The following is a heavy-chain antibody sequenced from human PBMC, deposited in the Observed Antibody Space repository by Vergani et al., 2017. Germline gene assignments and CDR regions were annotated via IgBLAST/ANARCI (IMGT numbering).Heavy chain of an antibody. Sequence: QVQLVESGGGLVKPGGPLRLSCAASGFTFSDYYMSWIRQAPGKGLEWVSYISSSSSYTNYADTVKGRFTISRDHAKNSLYLQMNSLRAEDTAVYDCARREYYDSSGYNGGDAFDVWGQGTMVTVSS. J-gene: IGHJ3*01. V-gene: IGHV3-11*05. CDR1: GFTFSDYY. D-gene: IGHD3-22*01. CDR3: ARREYYDSSGYNGGDAFDV. CDR2: ISSSSSYT.